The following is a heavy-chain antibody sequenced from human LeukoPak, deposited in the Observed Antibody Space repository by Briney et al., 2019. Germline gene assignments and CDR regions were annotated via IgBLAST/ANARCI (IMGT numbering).Heavy chain of an antibody. CDR1: GFTFSDFW. CDR3: ARADTYYYDSSGSYYFDY. J-gene: IGHJ4*02. Sequence: GSLRLSCATSGFTFSDFWMSWVRQAPGKGLEWIGEINHSGSTNYNPSLKSRVTISVDTSKNQFSLKLSSVTAADTAVYYCARADTYYYDSSGSYYFDYWGQGTLVTVSS. D-gene: IGHD3-22*01. V-gene: IGHV4-34*01. CDR2: INHSGST.